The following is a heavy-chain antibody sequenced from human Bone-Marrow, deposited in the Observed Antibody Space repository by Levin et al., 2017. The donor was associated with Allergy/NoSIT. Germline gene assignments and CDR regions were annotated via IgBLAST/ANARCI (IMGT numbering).Heavy chain of an antibody. Sequence: ASVKVSCRASGYRFSDYDIFWVRQAAGQGLEWMGWVRPSNAQTGYAQKFQGRVIMPKDSSTNTAYMALTSLSSEDAAVYYCARGHLWYSRSSHLDSCGEGTLVTVSS. CDR3: ARGHLWYSRSSHLDS. D-gene: IGHD6-6*01. J-gene: IGHJ4*02. V-gene: IGHV1-8*01. CDR2: VRPSNAQT. CDR1: GYRFSDYD.